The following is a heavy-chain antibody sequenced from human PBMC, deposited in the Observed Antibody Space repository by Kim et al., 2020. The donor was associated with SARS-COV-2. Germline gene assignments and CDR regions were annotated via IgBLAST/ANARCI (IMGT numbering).Heavy chain of an antibody. D-gene: IGHD1-26*01. V-gene: IGHV3-64D*06. CDR1: GFTFSSYA. CDR3: VNSEGGSYGMDV. J-gene: IGHJ6*02. Sequence: GGSLRLSYSASGFTFSSYAMHWVRQAPGKGLEYVSAISSNGGSTYYADSVKGRFTISRDNSKNTLYLQMSSLRAEDTAVYYCVNSEGGSYGMDVWGQGTTVTVSS. CDR2: ISSNGGST.